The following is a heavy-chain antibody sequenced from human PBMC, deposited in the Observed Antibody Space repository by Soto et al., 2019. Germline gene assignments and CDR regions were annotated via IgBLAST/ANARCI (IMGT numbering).Heavy chain of an antibody. Sequence: QVQLVESGGGVVQPGRSLRLSCAASGFTFSSYGMHWVRQAPGKGLEWVAVISYDGSNKYYADSVKGRFTISRDNSKNKLYLQMISLRAEDMAVYYCAKDSGYDYDFDYWGQGTLVTVSS. CDR2: ISYDGSNK. V-gene: IGHV3-30*18. CDR3: AKDSGYDYDFDY. D-gene: IGHD5-12*01. J-gene: IGHJ4*02. CDR1: GFTFSSYG.